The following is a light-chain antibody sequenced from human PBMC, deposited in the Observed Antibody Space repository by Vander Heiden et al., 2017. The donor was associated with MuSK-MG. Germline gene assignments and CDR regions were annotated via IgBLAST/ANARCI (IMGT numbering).Light chain of an antibody. Sequence: VLTQSPATLCLSPGERATLSCRASQSGSNYLAWYQQKPGQPPQLLIYEASNRATGVPARFSGSGSGTDFTLKISSVEPEDFAVYSCKQGRLGPPTFGHGTRVDIK. CDR1: QSGSNY. J-gene: IGKJ3*01. CDR2: EAS. CDR3: KQGRLGPPT. V-gene: IGKV3-11*01.